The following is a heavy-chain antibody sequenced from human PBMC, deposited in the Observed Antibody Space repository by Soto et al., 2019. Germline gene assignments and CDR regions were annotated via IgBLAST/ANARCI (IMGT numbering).Heavy chain of an antibody. CDR3: ERGQQWLKWFDT. J-gene: IGHJ5*02. V-gene: IGHV4-61*01. Sequence: SETLSLTCTVSGGSVSSGSYYWSWIRQPPGKGLEWIGYIYYSGGTNYNPSLKSRVTISVDTSKNQFSLKLSSVTAADTAVYYCERGQQWLKWFDTWGQGTLVTVSS. D-gene: IGHD6-19*01. CDR1: GGSVSSGSYY. CDR2: IYYSGGT.